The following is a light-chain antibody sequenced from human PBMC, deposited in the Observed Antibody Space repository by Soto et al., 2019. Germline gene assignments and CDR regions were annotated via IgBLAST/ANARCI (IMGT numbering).Light chain of an antibody. CDR2: GAS. Sequence: EFVLTQSQATLSLSPLERATLXFRASQSVSSNLAWYQQKPGQAPRLLIYGASTRATGIPARFSGSGSGTEFTLTISSLQSEDFAVYYCQQYNNWPPVTFGGGTKVDI. V-gene: IGKV3-15*01. CDR1: QSVSSN. CDR3: QQYNNWPPVT. J-gene: IGKJ4*01.